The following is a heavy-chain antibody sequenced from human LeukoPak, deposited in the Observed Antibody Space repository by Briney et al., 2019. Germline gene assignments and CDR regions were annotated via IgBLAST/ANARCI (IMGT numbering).Heavy chain of an antibody. J-gene: IGHJ6*03. CDR2: IRYDGSNK. Sequence: PGGSLRLSCAASGFTFSSYGMHWVRQAPGKGLEWVAFIRYDGSNKYYADSVKGRFTISRDNSKNTLYLQMNSLRAEDTVVYYCAKEVIAAAGTSYYYYYYMDVWGKGTTVTVSS. D-gene: IGHD6-13*01. CDR3: AKEVIAAAGTSYYYYYYMDV. CDR1: GFTFSSYG. V-gene: IGHV3-30*02.